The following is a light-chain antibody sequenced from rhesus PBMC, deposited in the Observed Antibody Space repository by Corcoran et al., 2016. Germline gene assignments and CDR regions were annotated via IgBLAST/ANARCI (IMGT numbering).Light chain of an antibody. CDR2: KAS. V-gene: IGKV1-21*01. Sequence: DIQMTQSPSSLSASVGDTVIITCQASQGIASWLAWYPQRPGKAPKLLIYKASSLQSGCPSRFSGSESGTDFMLIIINLQPEDFSIYDCRQYDSSPFTFGPGTKLDIK. CDR1: QGIASW. CDR3: RQYDSSPFT. J-gene: IGKJ3*01.